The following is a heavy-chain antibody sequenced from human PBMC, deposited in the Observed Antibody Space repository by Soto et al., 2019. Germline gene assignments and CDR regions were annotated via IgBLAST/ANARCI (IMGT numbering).Heavy chain of an antibody. Sequence: SETLSLTCTVSGYSISSGYYWGWIRQPPGKGLEWIGSIYHSGTTYYNPSLKSRVTISVDTSKNQFSLKLSSVTAADTAVYYCARGGIAAAGNNWFDPWGQGTLVTVSS. V-gene: IGHV4-38-2*02. CDR3: ARGGIAAAGNNWFDP. CDR2: IYHSGTT. CDR1: GYSISSGYY. J-gene: IGHJ5*02. D-gene: IGHD6-13*01.